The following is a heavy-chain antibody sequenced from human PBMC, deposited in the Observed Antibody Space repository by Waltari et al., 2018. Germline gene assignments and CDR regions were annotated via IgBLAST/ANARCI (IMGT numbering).Heavy chain of an antibody. D-gene: IGHD1-20*01. Sequence: QITLKESGPTLVNPTQTLTLTCTFSGFSLTTPGEGVGWIRQPPGHSLECLALIYWDDDKRYNPSLKSRLTITKDTSKNQVVLTMTNLDPVDTATYFCAHRLGVSLTSNWNHGYFDYWGQGALVTVSS. V-gene: IGHV2-5*02. CDR3: AHRLGVSLTSNWNHGYFDY. CDR1: GFSLTTPGEG. CDR2: IYWDDDK. J-gene: IGHJ4*02.